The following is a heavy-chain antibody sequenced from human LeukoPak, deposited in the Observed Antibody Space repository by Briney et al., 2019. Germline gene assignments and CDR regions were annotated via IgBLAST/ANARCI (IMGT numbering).Heavy chain of an antibody. CDR3: ARGYIVVVPVASNWFNP. J-gene: IGHJ5*02. CDR2: INPNSGGT. CDR1: GYTFTGYY. V-gene: IGHV1-2*02. Sequence: ASVKVSCKASGYTFTGYYMHWVRQAPGQGLEWMGWINPNSGGTNYAQKFQGRVTMTRDTSISTAYMELSRLRSDDTAVYYCARGYIVVVPVASNWFNPWGQGTLVTVSS. D-gene: IGHD2-2*01.